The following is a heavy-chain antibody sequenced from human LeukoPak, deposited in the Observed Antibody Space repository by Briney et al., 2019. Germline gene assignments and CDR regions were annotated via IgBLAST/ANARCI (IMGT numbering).Heavy chain of an antibody. V-gene: IGHV3-33*01. CDR3: ARRFLTGSGGNWFDP. CDR1: GFTFSSYT. Sequence: PGRSLRLSCAASGFTFSSYTMHWARQAPGKGLEWVAVLWSDGSTKYYADSVKGRFTISRDNFKNTLYPQMNSLRADDTAVYYCARRFLTGSGGNWFDPWGQGTLVTVSS. J-gene: IGHJ5*02. CDR2: LWSDGSTK. D-gene: IGHD3-10*01.